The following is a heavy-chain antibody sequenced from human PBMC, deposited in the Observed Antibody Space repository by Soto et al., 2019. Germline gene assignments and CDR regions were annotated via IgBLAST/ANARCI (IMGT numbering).Heavy chain of an antibody. CDR2: IYYSGST. D-gene: IGHD5-12*01. CDR1: GGSISSYY. J-gene: IGHJ3*02. V-gene: IGHV4-59*08. CDR3: ARPRREWLRFDAFDI. Sequence: SETLSLTCTVSGGSISSYYWSWIRQPPGKGLEWIGYIYYSGSTNYNPSLKSRVTISVDTSKNQFSLKLSSVTAADTAMYYCARPRREWLRFDAFDIWGQGTMVTVSS.